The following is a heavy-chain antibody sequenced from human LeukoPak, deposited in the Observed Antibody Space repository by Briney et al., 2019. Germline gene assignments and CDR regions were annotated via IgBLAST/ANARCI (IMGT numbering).Heavy chain of an antibody. CDR1: GFSFSGYW. CDR2: IKQDGSEK. CDR3: ARRSSAWLHSDY. D-gene: IGHD6-19*01. Sequence: PGGSLRLSCAASGFSFSGYWMNWVRQAPGKGLEWVANIKQDGSEKYYVDSVKGRFTISRDNAKNSLYLQMNSLRAEDTAVYYCARRSSAWLHSDYWGQGTLVTVSS. V-gene: IGHV3-7*01. J-gene: IGHJ4*02.